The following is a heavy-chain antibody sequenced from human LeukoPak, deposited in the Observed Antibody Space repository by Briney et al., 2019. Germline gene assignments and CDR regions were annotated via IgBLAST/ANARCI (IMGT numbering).Heavy chain of an antibody. Sequence: GVLRLSFTASGFPFGDDAWSRFRQAPGKGLEWICFIRKKGYGETTDYAASVRGRFTIARDDAKSIAYLQMNSLKTEDTALYYCSRGLHDYGDSNYYFDQWGRGTLVTVSS. V-gene: IGHV3-49*03. CDR3: SRGLHDYGDSNYYFDQ. J-gene: IGHJ4*02. CDR1: GFPFGDDA. D-gene: IGHD4-17*01. CDR2: IRKKGYGETT.